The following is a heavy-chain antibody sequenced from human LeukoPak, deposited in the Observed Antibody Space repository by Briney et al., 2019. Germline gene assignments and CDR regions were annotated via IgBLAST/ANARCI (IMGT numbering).Heavy chain of an antibody. J-gene: IGHJ4*02. D-gene: IGHD3-16*01. Sequence: SETLSLTCAVYGGSFSGYYWSWIRQPPGKGLEWIGEINHSGSTNYNPSLKSRVTISVDTSKNQFSLKLSSGTAADTAGYYWPRPPPGGDAKNPNFAYGGQGTLVTVPS. V-gene: IGHV4-34*01. CDR1: GGSFSGYY. CDR2: INHSGST. CDR3: PRPPPGGDAKNPNFAY.